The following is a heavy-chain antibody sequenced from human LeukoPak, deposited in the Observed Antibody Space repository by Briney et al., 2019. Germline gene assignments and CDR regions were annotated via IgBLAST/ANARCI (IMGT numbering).Heavy chain of an antibody. V-gene: IGHV3-30*18. Sequence: GGSLRLSCAASDFTFSSYAMHWVRQAPGKGLEWVAVISYDGSKKYYADSVKGRFAISRDNSENTLYLQMNSLRAEDTAVYYCAKVRSGWYNFPDYWGQGTLVTVSS. D-gene: IGHD6-19*01. CDR1: DFTFSSYA. CDR2: ISYDGSKK. CDR3: AKVRSGWYNFPDY. J-gene: IGHJ4*02.